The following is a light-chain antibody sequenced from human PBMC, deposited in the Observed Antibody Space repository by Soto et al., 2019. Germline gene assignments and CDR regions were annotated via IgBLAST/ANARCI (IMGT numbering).Light chain of an antibody. CDR3: QQYRSSPPT. J-gene: IGKJ4*01. CDR1: QSVSSSY. V-gene: IGKV3-20*01. CDR2: GAS. Sequence: EIVLTQSPGTLSLSPGERATLSCRASQSVSSSYLAWYQQKPGQAPRLLIYGASSRATGIPDRFSGSGSGTDFTLTISRLEPEDFAVYYCQQYRSSPPTFGGGTKLDIK.